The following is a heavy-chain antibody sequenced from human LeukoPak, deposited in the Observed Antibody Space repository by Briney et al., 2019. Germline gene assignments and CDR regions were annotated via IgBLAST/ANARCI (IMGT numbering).Heavy chain of an antibody. CDR2: ISWNSGSI. D-gene: IGHD2-2*01. J-gene: IGHJ4*02. Sequence: GGSLRLSCAASGFTFDDYAMHWVRQAPGKGLEWVSGISWNSGSIGYADSVKGRFTISRDNAKNSLYLQMNSLRAEDTALYYCANTRGVPTSCSSTSCYAGTFDYWGQGTLVTVSS. CDR1: GFTFDDYA. V-gene: IGHV3-9*01. CDR3: ANTRGVPTSCSSTSCYAGTFDY.